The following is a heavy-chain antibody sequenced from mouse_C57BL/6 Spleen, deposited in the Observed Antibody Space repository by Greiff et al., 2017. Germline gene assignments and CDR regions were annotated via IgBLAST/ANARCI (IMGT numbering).Heavy chain of an antibody. V-gene: IGHV1-61*01. CDR2: IYPSDSET. CDR1: GYTFTSYW. CDR3: ARRGGYGEGAMDY. J-gene: IGHJ4*01. Sequence: QVQLQQPGAELVRPGSSVKLSCKASGYTFTSYWMDWVKQRPGQGLEWIGNIYPSDSETHYNQKFKDKATLTVDKSSSTAYMQLSSLTSEDSAVCYCARRGGYGEGAMDYWGQGTSVTVSS. D-gene: IGHD2-2*01.